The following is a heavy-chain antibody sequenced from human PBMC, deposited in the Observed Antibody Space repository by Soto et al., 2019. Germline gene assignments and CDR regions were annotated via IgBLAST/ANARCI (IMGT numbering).Heavy chain of an antibody. CDR2: ISGSGGST. V-gene: IGHV3-23*01. CDR1: GFTFSSYA. CDR3: AKDLGSGINYYYYYMDV. Sequence: EVQLLESGGGLVQPGGSLRLSCAASGFTFSSYAMSWVRQAPGKGLEWVTAISGSGGSTYYADSVKGRFTISRDNSKNTLYLQMNSLRAEDTAVYYCAKDLGSGINYYYYYMDVWGKGTTVTVSS. J-gene: IGHJ6*03. D-gene: IGHD3-10*01.